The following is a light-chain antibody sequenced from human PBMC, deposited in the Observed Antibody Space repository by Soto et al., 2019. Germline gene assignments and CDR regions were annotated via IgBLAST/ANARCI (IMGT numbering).Light chain of an antibody. CDR3: QQYSNWPRT. Sequence: EIVLTQSPGTLSLSPGERATLSCRASQSVSSSYLAWYQQKPGQAPRLLIQGASTRATGIPARFSGSGSGTDFSLTISSLQSEDFVVYYCQQYSNWPRTFGQGTKVDI. J-gene: IGKJ1*01. CDR2: GAS. CDR1: QSVSSSY. V-gene: IGKV3-15*01.